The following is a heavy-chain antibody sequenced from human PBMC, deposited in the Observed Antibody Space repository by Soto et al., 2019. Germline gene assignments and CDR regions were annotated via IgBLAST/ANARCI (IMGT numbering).Heavy chain of an antibody. CDR2: IIPIFGTA. CDR3: ARDGVAGTRWFDP. J-gene: IGHJ5*02. CDR1: GGTFSSYA. D-gene: IGHD6-19*01. V-gene: IGHV1-69*13. Sequence: SVKVSCKASGGTFSSYAISWVRQAPGQGLEWMGGIIPIFGTANYAQKFQGRVTITADESTSTAYMELSSLRSEDTAVYYCARDGVAGTRWFDPWGQGTLVTVSS.